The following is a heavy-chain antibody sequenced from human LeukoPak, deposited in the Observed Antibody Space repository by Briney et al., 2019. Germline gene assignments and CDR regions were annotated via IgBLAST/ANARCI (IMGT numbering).Heavy chain of an antibody. CDR1: GFTFSSYE. J-gene: IGHJ3*02. D-gene: IGHD6-6*01. CDR3: ASSSNGAFDI. CDR2: IYSGGST. V-gene: IGHV3-53*01. Sequence: PGGSLRLSCAASGFTFSSYEMNWVRQAPGKGLEWVSVIYSGGSTYYADSVKGRFTISRDNSKNTLYLQMNSLRAEDTAVYYCASSSNGAFDIWGQGTMVTVSS.